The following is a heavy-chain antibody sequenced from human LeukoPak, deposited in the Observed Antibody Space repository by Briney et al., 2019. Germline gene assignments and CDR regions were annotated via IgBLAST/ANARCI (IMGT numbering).Heavy chain of an antibody. CDR3: AGRRTYYYYYMDV. J-gene: IGHJ6*03. CDR2: IYHSGST. CDR1: GGSISSGSYY. V-gene: IGHV4-61*09. Sequence: SQTLSLTCTVSGGSISSGSYYWSWIRQPAGKGLEWIGEIYHSGSTNYNPSLKSRVTISVDKSKNQFSLKLSSVTAADTAVYYCAGRRTYYYYYMDVWGKGTTVTVSS.